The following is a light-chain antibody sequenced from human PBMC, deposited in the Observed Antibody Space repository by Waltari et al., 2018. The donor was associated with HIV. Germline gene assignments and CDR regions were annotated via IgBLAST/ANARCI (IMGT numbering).Light chain of an antibody. CDR3: QQYGTSLYT. CDR2: GAS. Sequence: EIVLTQSPGTLSLSPGERAILSCRASQSLNSNYLAWYQQKPGQAPRLLIYGASSRATVIPDRFSGSGSGTDFTLTISKLEPEDFAVYYCQQYGTSLYTFGQGTKLEIK. CDR1: QSLNSNY. J-gene: IGKJ2*01. V-gene: IGKV3-20*01.